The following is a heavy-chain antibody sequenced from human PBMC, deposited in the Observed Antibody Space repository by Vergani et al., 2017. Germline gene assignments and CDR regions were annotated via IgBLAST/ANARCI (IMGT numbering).Heavy chain of an antibody. J-gene: IGHJ6*02. V-gene: IGHV4-39*01. CDR2: IYYSGST. CDR1: GGSISSSSHF. D-gene: IGHD3-16*01. CDR3: ARHDSGHYDSAYYGWDV. Sequence: QLQLHKSGPGLVKPSETLSLTCTLSGGSISSSSHFWGWLRPTPGKGLEWIGSIYYSGSTYYNPSLKSRVSISVDTSKNQLSLKLSSVTAADSAVYYCARHDSGHYDSAYYGWDVWGQGTTVTVSS.